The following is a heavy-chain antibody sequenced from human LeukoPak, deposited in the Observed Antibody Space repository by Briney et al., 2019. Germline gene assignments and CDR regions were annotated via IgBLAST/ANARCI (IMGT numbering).Heavy chain of an antibody. V-gene: IGHV3-23*01. CDR2: ISGSGGST. Sequence: PGRSLRLSCAASGFTFSTYAMSWVRQAPGKGLEWVSGISGSGGSTDNADSVKGRFTISRDNSKNTLYLQMNSLRAEDTAVYYCAKVRYCSSTTCSNYFDHWGQGTLVTVSS. CDR3: AKVRYCSSTTCSNYFDH. CDR1: GFTFSTYA. D-gene: IGHD2-2*01. J-gene: IGHJ4*02.